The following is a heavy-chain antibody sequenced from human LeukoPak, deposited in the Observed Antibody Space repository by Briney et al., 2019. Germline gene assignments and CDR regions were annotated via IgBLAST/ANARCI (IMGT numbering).Heavy chain of an antibody. CDR3: AKSGVLLWFGEFKVYFDY. Sequence: PGGSLRLSCAASGFTFSSCAMSWVRQAPGKGLEWVSAISGSGGSTYYTDSVKGRFTISRDNSKNTLYLQMNSLRAEDTAVYYCAKSGVLLWFGEFKVYFDYWGQGTLVTVSS. CDR1: GFTFSSCA. D-gene: IGHD3-10*01. CDR2: ISGSGGST. V-gene: IGHV3-23*01. J-gene: IGHJ4*02.